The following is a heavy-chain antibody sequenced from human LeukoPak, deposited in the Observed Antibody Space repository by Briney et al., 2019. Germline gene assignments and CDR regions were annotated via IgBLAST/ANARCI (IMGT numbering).Heavy chain of an antibody. D-gene: IGHD6-13*01. CDR1: GFTLREYA. V-gene: IGHV3-49*03. J-gene: IGHJ4*02. CDR2: IRSKDYGATT. CDR3: ARDLGWEAAAYYFDY. Sequence: GGALRLSCTPSGFTLREYAMSWLRQAPGRGLEGVGFIRSKDYGATTEYGASVKGRFIISRDDAKGIAYLLMNGLKIEDTALYYCARDLGWEAAAYYFDYWGQGTLVTVSS.